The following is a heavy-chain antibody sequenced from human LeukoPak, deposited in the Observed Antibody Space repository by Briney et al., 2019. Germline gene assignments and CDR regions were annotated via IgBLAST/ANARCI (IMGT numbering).Heavy chain of an antibody. CDR3: ATGSRSSGFNK. J-gene: IGHJ4*02. D-gene: IGHD6-6*01. V-gene: IGHV3-7*01. Sequence: GGSLRLSCVASRFTFNKYYMSWVRQAPGKGLQWVANINPDGSEKYYVDSVKGRFTISRDNAENSLYLQMNSLRAEDTAVYYCATGSRSSGFNKWGQGTLVTVSS. CDR2: INPDGSEK. CDR1: RFTFNKYY.